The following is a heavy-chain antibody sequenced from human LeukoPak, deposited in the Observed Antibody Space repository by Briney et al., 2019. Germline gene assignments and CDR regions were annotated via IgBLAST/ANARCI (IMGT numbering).Heavy chain of an antibody. V-gene: IGHV3-15*01. CDR3: TTDSSGYLYIDAFDI. Sequence: GGSLRLSCAASGLTFSNAWMNWVRQAPGKGLEWVGRIKSKTDGGTTDYAAPVKGRFTFSRDDSKNTLYLQMNSLKTEDTAVYYCTTDSSGYLYIDAFDIWGQGTMVTVSS. D-gene: IGHD3-22*01. CDR2: IKSKTDGGTT. CDR1: GLTFSNAW. J-gene: IGHJ3*02.